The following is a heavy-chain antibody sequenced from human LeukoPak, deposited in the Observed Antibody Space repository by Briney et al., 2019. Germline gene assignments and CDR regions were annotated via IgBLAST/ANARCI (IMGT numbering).Heavy chain of an antibody. J-gene: IGHJ4*02. CDR2: IYSSGNT. D-gene: IGHD7-27*01. V-gene: IGHV4-4*07. CDR3: ARNPGDY. CDR1: GGSISDFY. Sequence: SETLSLTCSVSGGSISDFYWSWIRQPAGKGLEWIGRIYSSGNTNYNPSLKSRVTMSLNASKNQFSLKLSSVTAADTAVYYCARNPGDYWGQGTLVTVSS.